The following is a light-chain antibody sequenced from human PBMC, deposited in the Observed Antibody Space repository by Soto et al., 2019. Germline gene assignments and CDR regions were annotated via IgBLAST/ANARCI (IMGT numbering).Light chain of an antibody. CDR3: FSYTSSSTLV. CDR1: SSDVGNYKY. CDR2: EVS. V-gene: IGLV2-14*01. Sequence: QSALTQPASVSGSPGQSITISCTGTSSDVGNYKYVSWYQQHPGKAPKLMIYEVSNQPSGVSNRFSGSKSGNTASLTISGLQAEDETDYYCFSYTSSSTLVFGTGTKLTVL. J-gene: IGLJ1*01.